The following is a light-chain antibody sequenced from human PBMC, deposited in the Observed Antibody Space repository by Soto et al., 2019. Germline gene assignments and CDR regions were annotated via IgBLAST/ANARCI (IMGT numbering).Light chain of an antibody. CDR1: QGVSSW. Sequence: DTQMTQSPSSVSASVGDRVTITCRASQGVSSWLAWSQQKPGKAPNILIYATSNLQIGVPSRFSGSGSSTDFLLTCSSLHPEGFATYCCQRGRSLPLPIGPGTKVDIK. CDR2: ATS. V-gene: IGKV1-12*01. CDR3: QRGRSLPLP. J-gene: IGKJ3*01.